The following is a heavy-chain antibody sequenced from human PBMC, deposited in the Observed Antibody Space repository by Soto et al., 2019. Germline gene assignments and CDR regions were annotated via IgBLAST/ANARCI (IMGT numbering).Heavy chain of an antibody. CDR3: ARDGTLYDSSAYYYLY. Sequence: AASLKVSCKASGGTFSMYTITWVRRAPGQGLEWMGGITPMFGTPNYAQKFQGRVTITADESTSTAYMELSSLRSEDTAMYYCARDGTLYDSSAYYYLYWGQGTLVTVSS. D-gene: IGHD3-22*01. V-gene: IGHV1-69*13. CDR2: ITPMFGTP. CDR1: GGTFSMYT. J-gene: IGHJ4*02.